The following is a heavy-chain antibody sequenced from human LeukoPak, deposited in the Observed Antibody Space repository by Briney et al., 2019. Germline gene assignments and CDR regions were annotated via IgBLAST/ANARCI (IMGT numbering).Heavy chain of an antibody. CDR1: GGSFSGYY. V-gene: IGHV4-34*01. J-gene: IGHJ4*02. D-gene: IGHD1-14*01. Sequence: SETLSLTCAVYGGSFSGYYWSWIRQPPGKGLEWIGEINHSGSTNYNPSLKSRVTISVDTSKNQFSLKLSSVTAADTAVYYCAITRPGRIDYWGQGTLVTVSS. CDR3: AITRPGRIDY. CDR2: INHSGST.